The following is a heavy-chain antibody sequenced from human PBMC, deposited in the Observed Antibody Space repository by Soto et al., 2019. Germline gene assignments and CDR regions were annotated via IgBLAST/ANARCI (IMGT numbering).Heavy chain of an antibody. J-gene: IGHJ5*02. D-gene: IGHD3-22*01. CDR2: IYHSGSS. V-gene: IGHV4-30-2*01. Sequence: SETLSLTCAVSGGSTSSGGYSWSWIRQPPGKGLEWIGYIYHSGSSNYNPSLKSRATISVDTSKAQFSLKLTSVTAADTAVYYCARVRRFSPYYYDSSGYYNGWFDPWGQGTLVTVSS. CDR3: ARVRRFSPYYYDSSGYYNGWFDP. CDR1: GGSTSSGGYS.